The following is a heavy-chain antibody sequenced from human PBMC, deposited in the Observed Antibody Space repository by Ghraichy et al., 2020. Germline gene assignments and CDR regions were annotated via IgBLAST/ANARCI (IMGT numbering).Heavy chain of an antibody. J-gene: IGHJ4*02. Sequence: SETLSLTCTVSGGSISSSSYYWGWIRQPPGKGLEWIGSIYYSGSTYYNPSLKSRVTISVDASKNQFSLKLSSVTAADTAVYYCARLGRMATIPYFDYWGQGTLVTVSS. D-gene: IGHD5-24*01. CDR2: IYYSGST. CDR3: ARLGRMATIPYFDY. CDR1: GGSISSSSYY. V-gene: IGHV4-39*01.